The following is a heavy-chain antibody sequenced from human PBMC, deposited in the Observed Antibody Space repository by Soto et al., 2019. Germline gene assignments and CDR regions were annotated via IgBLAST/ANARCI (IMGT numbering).Heavy chain of an antibody. CDR3: ARDRCSSTSCSSSWFDP. D-gene: IGHD2-2*01. Sequence: ASVKVSCKASGYTFTSYGISWVRQAPGQGLEWMGWISAYNGNTNYAQKLQGRVTMTTDTSTSTAYMELRSLRSDDTAVYYCARDRCSSTSCSSSWFDPWGQGTLGTVSS. J-gene: IGHJ5*02. CDR1: GYTFTSYG. CDR2: ISAYNGNT. V-gene: IGHV1-18*01.